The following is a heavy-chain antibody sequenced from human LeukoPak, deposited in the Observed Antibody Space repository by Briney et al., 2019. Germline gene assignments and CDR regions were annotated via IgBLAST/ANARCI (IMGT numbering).Heavy chain of an antibody. CDR3: AREAGMDIVVVPAAMGYYFDY. CDR2: IIPIFGTA. Sequence: SVKVSCKASGGTFSSYAISWVRQAPGQGLEWMGGIIPIFGTASYAQKFQGRVTITTDESTSTAYMELSSLRSEDTAVYYCAREAGMDIVVVPAAMGYYFDYWGQGTLVTVSS. J-gene: IGHJ4*02. CDR1: GGTFSSYA. D-gene: IGHD2-2*03. V-gene: IGHV1-69*05.